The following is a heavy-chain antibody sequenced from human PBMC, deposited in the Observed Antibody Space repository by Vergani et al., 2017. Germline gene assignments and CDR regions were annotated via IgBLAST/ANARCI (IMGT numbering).Heavy chain of an antibody. CDR1: GDSISSNNC. Sequence: QVQLQESGPGMVKPPGTLSLNCAVSGDSISSNNCGTWVRQPPGKGLEWIGEICHTEDNTYSPSLKSRVTVSVDEARNLFSLRRNSVTAADTAVYYCATIGYRRWGYYFDYWGQGILVTVSS. V-gene: IGHV4-4*03. D-gene: IGHD2-2*02. CDR2: ICHTEDN. CDR3: ATIGYRRWGYYFDY. J-gene: IGHJ4*02.